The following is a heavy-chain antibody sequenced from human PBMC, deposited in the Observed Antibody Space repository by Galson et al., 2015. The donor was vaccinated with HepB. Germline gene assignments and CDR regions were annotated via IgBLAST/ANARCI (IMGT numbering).Heavy chain of an antibody. CDR2: IKSKTDGGTT. Sequence: SLRLSCAASGFTFSNAWMSWVRQAPGKGLEWVGHIKSKTDGGTTDYAAPVKGRFTISRDDSKNTLYMQMNSLKTEDTAVYYCTTEVLARYFDWSTYWGQGTLVTVSS. D-gene: IGHD3-9*01. V-gene: IGHV3-15*01. CDR3: TTEVLARYFDWSTY. CDR1: GFTFSNAW. J-gene: IGHJ4*02.